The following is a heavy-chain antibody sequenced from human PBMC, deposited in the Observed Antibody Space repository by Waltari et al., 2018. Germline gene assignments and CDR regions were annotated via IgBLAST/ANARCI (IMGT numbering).Heavy chain of an antibody. CDR3: AKDEGARLAPTFGMDA. D-gene: IGHD6-6*01. CDR2: MTASGLM. CDR1: GFPFSHYT. V-gene: IGHV3-23*01. J-gene: IGHJ6*02. Sequence: EMQLLESGGALVQPGGSLRLSCAASGFPFSHYTMNWVRQAPGQGLEWVAVMTASGLMDYGDSVKGRFIISRDNSKNTLYLEMYRLRVEDTARYYCAKDEGARLAPTFGMDAWGQGTTVIVS.